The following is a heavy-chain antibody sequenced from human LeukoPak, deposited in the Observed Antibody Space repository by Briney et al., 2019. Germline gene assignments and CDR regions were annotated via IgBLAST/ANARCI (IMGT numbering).Heavy chain of an antibody. V-gene: IGHV3-48*03. D-gene: IGHD3-3*01. CDR2: LSSSGSTI. Sequence: SGGSLRLSCAASGFTFSSYEMNWVRQAPGKGLEWVSYLSSSGSTIYYADSVKGRFTISRDNAKNSLYMEMNSLRAEDAAVYDFATWRYYDADYWGQVTLVTVAS. J-gene: IGHJ4*02. CDR3: ATWRYYDADY. CDR1: GFTFSSYE.